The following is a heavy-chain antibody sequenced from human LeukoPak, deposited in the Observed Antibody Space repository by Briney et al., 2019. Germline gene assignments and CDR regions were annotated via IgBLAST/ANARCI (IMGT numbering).Heavy chain of an antibody. CDR1: GFPLSSYA. D-gene: IGHD6-19*01. Sequence: GGSLRLSCAAFGFPLSSYAMSWVRQAPGKGLEWVSATSSSDAGTYHADSVRGRFTISRDNSKNTLYLQMNSLRAEDTAVYYCAKGYSSGWFHDYWGQGTLVTVSS. CDR3: AKGYSSGWFHDY. V-gene: IGHV3-23*01. J-gene: IGHJ4*02. CDR2: TSSSDAGT.